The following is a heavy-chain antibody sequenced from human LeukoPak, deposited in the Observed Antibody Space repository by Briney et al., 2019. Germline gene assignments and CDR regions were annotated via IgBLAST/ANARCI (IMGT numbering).Heavy chain of an antibody. Sequence: SVKVSCKASGGTFSSYAISWVRQAPGQGLEWMGRIIPILGIANYAQKFQGRVTITADKSTSTAYMELSSLRSEDTAVYYCAVSYPGIAVAGRGGGLDYWGQGTLVTVSS. CDR2: IIPILGIA. D-gene: IGHD6-19*01. CDR3: AVSYPGIAVAGRGGGLDY. J-gene: IGHJ4*02. V-gene: IGHV1-69*04. CDR1: GGTFSSYA.